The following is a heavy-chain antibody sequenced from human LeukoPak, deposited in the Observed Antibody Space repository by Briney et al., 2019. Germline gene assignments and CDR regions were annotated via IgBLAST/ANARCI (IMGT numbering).Heavy chain of an antibody. CDR3: ARNVYNFDY. V-gene: IGHV3-48*03. Sequence: GGSLRLSCAASGFTFSSYEMNWVRQAPGKGLEWVSYISSSGSTIYYADSVQGRFTISRDNAQNSLYLQMSGLRAEDTAVYYCARNVYNFDYWGQGTLVTVSS. CDR1: GFTFSSYE. CDR2: ISSSGSTI. D-gene: IGHD3-10*02. J-gene: IGHJ4*02.